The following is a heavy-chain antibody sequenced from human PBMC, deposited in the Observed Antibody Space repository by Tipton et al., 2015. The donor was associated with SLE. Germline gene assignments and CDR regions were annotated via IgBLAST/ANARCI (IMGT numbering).Heavy chain of an antibody. CDR2: IYYSGST. J-gene: IGHJ4*02. V-gene: IGHV4-39*01. CDR3: ARHGHKAL. CDR1: GGSISSYY. Sequence: TLSLTCTVSGGSISSYYWGWIRQPPGKGLEWIGSIYYSGSTYYNPSLKSRVTISVDTSKNQFSLKLSSVTAADTAVYYCARHGHKALWGQGTLVTVSS. D-gene: IGHD3/OR15-3a*01.